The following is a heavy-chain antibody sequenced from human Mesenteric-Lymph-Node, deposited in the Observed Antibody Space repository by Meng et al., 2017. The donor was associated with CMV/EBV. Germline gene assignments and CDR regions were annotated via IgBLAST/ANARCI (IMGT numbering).Heavy chain of an antibody. V-gene: IGHV3-23*01. CDR2: ISGSGGST. J-gene: IGHJ6*02. D-gene: IGHD1-26*01. Sequence: GGSLRLSCAVSGFFFSNYAINWVRQAPGKGLEWVSSISGSGGSTDYADSVRGRFTISRDNSKNTLYLQMNSLRAEDTAVYYCARARYSGSYGYYYGMDVWGQGTTVTVSS. CDR1: GFFFSNYA. CDR3: ARARYSGSYGYYYGMDV.